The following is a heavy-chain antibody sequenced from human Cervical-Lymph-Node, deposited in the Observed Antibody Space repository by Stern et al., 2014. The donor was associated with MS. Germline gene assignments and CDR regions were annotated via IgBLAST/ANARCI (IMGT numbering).Heavy chain of an antibody. CDR2: FDPDDAET. D-gene: IGHD4-17*01. V-gene: IGHV1-24*01. CDR3: VRYGDYVDAFDM. J-gene: IGHJ3*02. Sequence: VQLLASGAEVKKPGASVKVSCKVSGYSLTDLSMHWVRQPPGKGLEWMGGFDPDDAETIYAQQFQGRLTMTEDTSADTAYMELSSLRSEDTAVYYCVRYGDYVDAFDMWGQGTMVTVSS. CDR1: GYSLTDLS.